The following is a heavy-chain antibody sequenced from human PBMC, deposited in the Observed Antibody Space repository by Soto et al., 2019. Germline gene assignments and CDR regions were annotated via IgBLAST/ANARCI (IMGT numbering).Heavy chain of an antibody. CDR2: ISGSGGST. Sequence: GGSLRLSCAASGLTFSSYAMSWVRQAPGKGLEWVSAISGSGGSTYYADSVKGRFTISRDNSKNTLYLQMNSLRAEDTAVYYSAKDINADCGGDCYPGVYTFGIWGQGTMVTVSS. J-gene: IGHJ3*02. CDR1: GLTFSSYA. D-gene: IGHD2-21*02. CDR3: AKDINADCGGDCYPGVYTFGI. V-gene: IGHV3-23*01.